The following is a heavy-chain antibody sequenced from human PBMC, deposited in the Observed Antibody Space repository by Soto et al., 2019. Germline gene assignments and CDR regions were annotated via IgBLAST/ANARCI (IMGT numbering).Heavy chain of an antibody. D-gene: IGHD3-3*01. CDR3: ARDRYSYYDFWSGSLPYYYYGMDV. CDR2: IKQDGSEK. CDR1: GFTFSSYW. V-gene: IGHV3-7*01. Sequence: TGGSLRLSCAASGFTFSSYWMSWVRQAPWKGLEWVANIKQDGSEKYYVDSVKGRFTISRDNAKNSLYLQMNSLRAEDTAVYYCARDRYSYYDFWSGSLPYYYYGMDVWAQGTTVTVSS. J-gene: IGHJ6*02.